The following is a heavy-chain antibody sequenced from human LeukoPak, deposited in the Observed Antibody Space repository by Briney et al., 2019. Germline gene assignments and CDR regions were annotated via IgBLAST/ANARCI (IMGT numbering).Heavy chain of an antibody. J-gene: IGHJ4*02. Sequence: QPGGSLRLSCAASGFTFSDCWIHWVRQAPGKGLVWVSRINTDGSITNYADSVKGRFSISRDNAKNTLYLQMSSLRAEDTAVYYCARDRGPRTGFMVREAYDYWGQGTLVTVSS. CDR2: INTDGSIT. CDR1: GFTFSDCW. CDR3: ARDRGPRTGFMVREAYDY. D-gene: IGHD3-10*01. V-gene: IGHV3-74*01.